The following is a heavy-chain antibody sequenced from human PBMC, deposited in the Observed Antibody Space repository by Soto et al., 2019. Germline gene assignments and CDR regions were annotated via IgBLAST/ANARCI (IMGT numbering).Heavy chain of an antibody. CDR1: GYTFTSYY. Sequence: ASVKVSCKASGYTFTSYYMHWVRQAPGQGLEWMGIINPSGGSTSYAQKFQGRVTMTRDTSTSTVYMELSSLRSEDTAVYYCARDRITSLEGDYYYYYYMEVWGKGTTVTVSS. V-gene: IGHV1-46*03. CDR2: INPSGGST. J-gene: IGHJ6*03. CDR3: ARDRITSLEGDYYYYYYMEV. D-gene: IGHD3-16*01.